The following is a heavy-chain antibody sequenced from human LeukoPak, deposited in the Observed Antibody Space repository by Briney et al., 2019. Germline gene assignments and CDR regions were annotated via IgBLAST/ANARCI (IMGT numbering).Heavy chain of an antibody. V-gene: IGHV3-7*03. Sequence: PGGSLRLSCAASGVTFSSYWMSWVRQAPGKGLEWVANINKDGGEKYYVDSVKGRFTTSRDNAKNSLYLQMNSLRADDTAVYYCVKDQAPTSDFWSGYYIDYYGMDVWGQGTTVTVSS. CDR1: GVTFSSYW. CDR2: INKDGGEK. CDR3: VKDQAPTSDFWSGYYIDYYGMDV. D-gene: IGHD3-3*01. J-gene: IGHJ6*02.